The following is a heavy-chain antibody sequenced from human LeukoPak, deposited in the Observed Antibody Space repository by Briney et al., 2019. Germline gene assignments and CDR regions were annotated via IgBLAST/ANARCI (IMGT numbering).Heavy chain of an antibody. CDR3: AGAKGFRSLAFDI. CDR1: GGSISSYY. J-gene: IGHJ3*02. Sequence: PSETLSLTCTVSGGSISSYYWSWIRQPPGKGLEWIGYIYYSGSTNYNPSLMSRVTISVDTSKNQFSLKLSSVIAADTAVYYCAGAKGFRSLAFDIWGQGTMVTVSS. V-gene: IGHV4-59*01. CDR2: IYYSGST.